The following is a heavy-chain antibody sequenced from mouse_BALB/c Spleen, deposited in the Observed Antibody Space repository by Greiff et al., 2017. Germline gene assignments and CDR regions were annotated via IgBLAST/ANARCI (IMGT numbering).Heavy chain of an antibody. CDR3: ASGGYDPWFAY. Sequence: DVKLVESGGGLVKPGGSLKLSCAASGFTFSSYAMSWVRQTPEKRLEWVATISSGGSYTYYPDSVKGRFTISRDNAKNTLYLQMSSLRSEDTAMYYCASGGYDPWFAYWGQGTLVTVSA. V-gene: IGHV5-9-3*01. D-gene: IGHD2-14*01. CDR1: GFTFSSYA. CDR2: ISSGGSYT. J-gene: IGHJ3*01.